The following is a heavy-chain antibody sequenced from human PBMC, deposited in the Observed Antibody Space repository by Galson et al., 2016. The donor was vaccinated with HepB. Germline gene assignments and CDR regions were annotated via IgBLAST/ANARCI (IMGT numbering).Heavy chain of an antibody. J-gene: IGHJ6*02. CDR2: ISTSSSTI. Sequence: SLRLSCAASGSTFGSYSMNWVRQAPGKGLEWVSYISTSSSTIYYADSVKGRFTISRDNAKNSLFLQMNSLRDEDTAVYYCARDQRTHFYGLDVWGQGTTVTVSS. CDR3: ARDQRTHFYGLDV. CDR1: GSTFGSYS. V-gene: IGHV3-48*02. D-gene: IGHD1-7*01.